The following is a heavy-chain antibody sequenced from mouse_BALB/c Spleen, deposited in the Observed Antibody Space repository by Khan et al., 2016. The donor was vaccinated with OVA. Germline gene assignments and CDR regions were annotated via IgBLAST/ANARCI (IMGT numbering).Heavy chain of an antibody. CDR2: ISSGGSYT. D-gene: IGHD1-1*01. Sequence: EVELVESGGDLVKPGGSLKLSCAASGFTFSSYGMSWVRQTPDKRLVWVAAISSGGSYTYYPDSLKGRFTISRDNAKNLLYLQMSSLKSEDTAMYYCTRQACYYEGSGFDYWGQGTPVTVSS. CDR1: GFTFSSYG. J-gene: IGHJ4*01. CDR3: TRQACYYEGSGFDY. V-gene: IGHV5-6*01.